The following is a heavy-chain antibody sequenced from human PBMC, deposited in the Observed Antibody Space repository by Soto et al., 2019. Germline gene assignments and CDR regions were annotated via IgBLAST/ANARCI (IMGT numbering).Heavy chain of an antibody. CDR1: GFTFSSYA. CDR2: ISGSGGST. J-gene: IGHJ4*02. Sequence: EVQLLESGGGLVQPGGSLRLSCAASGFTFSSYAMSWVRQAPGKGLEWVSAISGSGGSTYYADSVKGRFTISRDNSKNTLYLKMNSLRAEDTAVYYCARTYSSSWYEGGACDYWGQGTLVTVSS. V-gene: IGHV3-23*01. D-gene: IGHD6-13*01. CDR3: ARTYSSSWYEGGACDY.